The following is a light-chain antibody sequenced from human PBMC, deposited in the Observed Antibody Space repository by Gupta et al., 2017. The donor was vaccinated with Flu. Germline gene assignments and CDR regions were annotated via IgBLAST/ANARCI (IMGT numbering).Light chain of an antibody. CDR2: EAS. CDR1: RDIDTR. J-gene: IGKJ4*01. Sequence: MMTQSPATLSVSPGERLSLSCRASRDIDTRLAWYQQKPGQSPRLLIYEASTRATGVAARFSGSGSGTEFTLIVSTVQSEDSAVYFCQQYYMWPPVTFGGGTKVDI. V-gene: IGKV3-15*01. CDR3: QQYYMWPPVT.